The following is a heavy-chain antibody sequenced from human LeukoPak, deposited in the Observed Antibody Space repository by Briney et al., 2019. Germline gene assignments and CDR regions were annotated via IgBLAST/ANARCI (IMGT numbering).Heavy chain of an antibody. D-gene: IGHD6-19*01. Sequence: SETLSLTCIVSGGSISRDYWSWIRQTPEKGLEWIGYSSYSGSTSYNPSLRSRVTMSVDTSRNQFSLNLTSVSAADTAVYFCARTGSGWSSNFGLWGQGTLVTVSS. CDR1: GGSISRDY. J-gene: IGHJ4*02. V-gene: IGHV4-59*13. CDR2: SSYSGST. CDR3: ARTGSGWSSNFGL.